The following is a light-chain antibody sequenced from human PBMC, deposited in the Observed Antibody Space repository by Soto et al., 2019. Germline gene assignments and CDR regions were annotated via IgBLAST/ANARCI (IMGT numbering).Light chain of an antibody. J-gene: IGKJ2*01. CDR1: QSLLFSNGYNY. CDR2: LGS. V-gene: IGKV2-28*01. Sequence: DIVMTQSPLSLPVTPGEPASISCRSSQSLLFSNGYNYLDWYLQKPGQSPQLLIYLGSDRASGVPYRFSGSVSGTDFTLKSSRVEAEDVGVYYCMQALQTPRTFGQGTKLEIK. CDR3: MQALQTPRT.